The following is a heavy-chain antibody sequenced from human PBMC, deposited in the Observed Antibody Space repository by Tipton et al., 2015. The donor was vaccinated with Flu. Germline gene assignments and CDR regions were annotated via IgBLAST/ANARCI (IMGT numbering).Heavy chain of an antibody. CDR2: IHYDGSA. V-gene: IGHV4-59*01. Sequence: GLVKPSETLSLTCTVSGDSFMTYYWAWIRQSPGKPPEWLAYIHYDGSATYSPSLKGRLTMSLDTSKNQFSLSLNSVTAADTAVYYCARLGPDYWGQGALVTVSS. J-gene: IGHJ4*02. CDR3: ARLGPDY. CDR1: GDSFMTYY.